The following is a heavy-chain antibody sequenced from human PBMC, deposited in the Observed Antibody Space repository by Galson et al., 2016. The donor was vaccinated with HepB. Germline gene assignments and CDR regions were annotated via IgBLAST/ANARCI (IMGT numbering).Heavy chain of an antibody. CDR3: ARQDVGAVPMANAWFDP. CDR1: GFSLRTPGVG. D-gene: IGHD1-26*01. J-gene: IGHJ5*02. Sequence: PALVKPTQTLTLTCTFSGFSLRTPGVGVGWVRQPPGKALEWLALIYWDDQKYYSPSLKSRLTIKRDTSKNQVTLTMTKMDPADTATYYCARQDVGAVPMANAWFDPWGQGTLVTVSS. V-gene: IGHV2-5*02. CDR2: IYWDDQK.